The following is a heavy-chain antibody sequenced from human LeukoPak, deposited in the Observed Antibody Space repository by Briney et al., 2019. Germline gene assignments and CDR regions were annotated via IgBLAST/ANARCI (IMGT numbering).Heavy chain of an antibody. CDR3: AGGPRGDFWSGYGSVTPFDP. J-gene: IGHJ5*02. V-gene: IGHV1-46*01. Sequence: GASVKVSCKASGYTFTSYYMHWVRQAPGQGLEWMGIINPSGGSTSYAQKFQGRVTITADKSTSTAYMELSSLRSEDTAVYYCAGGPRGDFWSGYGSVTPFDPWGQGTLVTVSS. D-gene: IGHD3-3*01. CDR2: INPSGGST. CDR1: GYTFTSYY.